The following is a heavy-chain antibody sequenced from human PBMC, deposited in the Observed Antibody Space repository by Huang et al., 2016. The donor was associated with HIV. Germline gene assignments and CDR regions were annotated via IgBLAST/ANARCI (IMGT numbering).Heavy chain of an antibody. V-gene: IGHV1-69*13. D-gene: IGHD3-3*01. CDR2: VSPIFGTP. CDR3: AIVAPDLDSHLDH. J-gene: IGHJ4*02. CDR1: GGTFNNA. Sequence: QVQRVQSGAEVKKPGSSVKVSCKASGGTFNNAISWVRQAPGQGLEWMGGVSPIFGTPNDERRFKSRVTITADESTSIAYMELRSLRSEDTAVYYCAIVAPDLDSHLDHWGQGTLVTVSS.